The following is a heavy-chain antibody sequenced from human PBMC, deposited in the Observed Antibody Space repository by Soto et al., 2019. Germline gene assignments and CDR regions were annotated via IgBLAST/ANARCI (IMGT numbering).Heavy chain of an antibody. CDR1: GYTFSSYW. CDR3: ACLHPGSGTRPAFDT. D-gene: IGHD3-10*01. J-gene: IGHJ3*02. CDR2: IDPSDSYT. Sequence: EVQLEQSGAEVKKPGESLRISCQGSGYTFSSYWISWVRQMPGKGLEWMGKIDPSDSYTEYSPSFQGHVTFSADKSISTAYLQWTSLKASDTAIYYCACLHPGSGTRPAFDTWGQGTMVTVSS. V-gene: IGHV5-10-1*03.